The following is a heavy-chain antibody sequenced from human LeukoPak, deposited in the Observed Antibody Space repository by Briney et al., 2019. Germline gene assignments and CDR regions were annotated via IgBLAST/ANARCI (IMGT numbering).Heavy chain of an antibody. D-gene: IGHD3-16*01. J-gene: IGHJ4*02. CDR2: IGGYNGNT. V-gene: IGHV1-18*04. CDR3: ARELGEHAFGY. Sequence: ASVKVSCKASGYTFTGYYMHWVRQAPGQGLEWMGWIGGYNGNTHHAHKYQGRVTMTTDTSTSTAYMELRSLRSDDTAVYYCARELGEHAFGYWGQGTLVTVSS. CDR1: GYTFTGYY.